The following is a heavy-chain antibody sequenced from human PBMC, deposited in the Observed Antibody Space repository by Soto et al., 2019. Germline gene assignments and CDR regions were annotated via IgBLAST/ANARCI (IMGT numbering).Heavy chain of an antibody. V-gene: IGHV3-30*18. CDR1: GFTFSAYG. J-gene: IGHJ6*02. D-gene: IGHD3-10*01. CDR2: ISYDGSNK. CDR3: AKDGSGNYYSGVDV. Sequence: QVQLVESGGGVVQPGRSLRLSCAASGFTFSAYGMHWVRQAPGKGLEWMALISYDGSNKYYADSVKGRFTISRDNSKNTQYLQMNSLRAEDTAVYYCAKDGSGNYYSGVDVWGQGTTLTVSS.